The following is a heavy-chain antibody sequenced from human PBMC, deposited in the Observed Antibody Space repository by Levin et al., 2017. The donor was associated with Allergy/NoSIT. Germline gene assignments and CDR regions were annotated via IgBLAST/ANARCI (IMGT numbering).Heavy chain of an antibody. D-gene: IGHD6-13*01. V-gene: IGHV4-59*01. Sequence: GSLRLSCTVSGGSISSYYWSWIRQPPGKGLEWIGYIYYSGSTNYNPSLKSRVTISVDTSKNQFSLKLSSVTAADTAVYYCARVGRGSSSWYGAFDIWGQGTMVTVSS. CDR2: IYYSGST. CDR1: GGSISSYY. CDR3: ARVGRGSSSWYGAFDI. J-gene: IGHJ3*02.